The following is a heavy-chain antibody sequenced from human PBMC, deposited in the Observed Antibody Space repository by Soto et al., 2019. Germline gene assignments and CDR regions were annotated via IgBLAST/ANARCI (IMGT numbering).Heavy chain of an antibody. Sequence: EVQLVESGGGLVKPGGSLRLSCAASGFTFSTYSMNWVRQAPGKGLEWVSSISSSSSYIYYADSVKGRFTISRDNAKNSLHLPMNSLRAEDTDVYYYERYDSSGYYWPYYYYGMDVWGQGTTVTVSS. CDR3: ERYDSSGYYWPYYYYGMDV. V-gene: IGHV3-21*01. CDR2: ISSSSSYI. CDR1: GFTFSTYS. D-gene: IGHD3-22*01. J-gene: IGHJ6*02.